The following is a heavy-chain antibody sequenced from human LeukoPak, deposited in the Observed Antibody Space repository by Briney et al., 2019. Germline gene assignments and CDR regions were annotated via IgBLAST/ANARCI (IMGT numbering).Heavy chain of an antibody. CDR3: ARVLLDYGDYAAFDI. V-gene: IGHV4-4*07. D-gene: IGHD4-17*01. J-gene: IGHJ3*02. CDR1: GGSNSTNY. CDR2: IFASGST. Sequence: SETLSLTCTVSGGSNSTNYWSWIRQRAGKGLEWIGRIFASGSTNYNPSLKSRVTMSVDTSKNQFSLKLTSVTAADTAVYYCARVLLDYGDYAAFDIWGQGTMVTVSA.